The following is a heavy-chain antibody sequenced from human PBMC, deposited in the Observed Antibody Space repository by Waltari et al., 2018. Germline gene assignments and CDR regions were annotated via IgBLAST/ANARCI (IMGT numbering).Heavy chain of an antibody. CDR2: TSTIVGRT. J-gene: IGHJ5*01. CDR3: ARRGDFKDWFDS. CDR1: GDTFRNFG. D-gene: IGHD3-16*01. V-gene: IGHV1-69*12. Sequence: QVLLVQSGSEVRKPGSSVKVSCKASGDTFRNFGFNWVRQAPGQGRGWMGGTSTIVGRTNYAQRFKGRVTVSADESTRTAYMELNNLTSDDTAIYFCARRGDFKDWFDSWGQGTLVIVSS.